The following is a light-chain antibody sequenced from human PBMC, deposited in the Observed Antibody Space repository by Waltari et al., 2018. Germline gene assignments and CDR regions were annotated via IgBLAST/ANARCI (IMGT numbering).Light chain of an antibody. Sequence: EIVMTQSPATLSVSPGERATLSCRSSQSISSNLAWYQQKPGHAPRLLFYGPTIRATGTPARFSGSGSEAEFTISINSMQSEDFAVYYCQKYKNWPLLFGQGTKVEIK. CDR2: GPT. J-gene: IGKJ1*01. CDR3: QKYKNWPLL. CDR1: QSISSN. V-gene: IGKV3-15*01.